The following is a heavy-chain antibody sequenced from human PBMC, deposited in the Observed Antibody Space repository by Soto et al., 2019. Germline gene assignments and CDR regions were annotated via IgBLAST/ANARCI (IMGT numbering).Heavy chain of an antibody. CDR1: GFIFADYG. J-gene: IGHJ6*02. V-gene: IGHV3-30*18. Sequence: QEQLVESGGGVVQPGRSLRLSCAASGFIFADYGMHWVRQAPGKGLEWVALITYEGRNKYYADAVKGRFTISRDNAKNIVSLQVDSLRAEDTAVYYCVKVRGANNWANYYGLDVWGQGTTVTVSS. CDR3: VKVRGANNWANYYGLDV. CDR2: ITYEGRNK. D-gene: IGHD1-1*01.